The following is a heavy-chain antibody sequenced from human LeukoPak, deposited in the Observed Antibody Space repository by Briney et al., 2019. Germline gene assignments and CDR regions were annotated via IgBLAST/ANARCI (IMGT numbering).Heavy chain of an antibody. J-gene: IGHJ6*03. V-gene: IGHV4-4*07. CDR3: ARESGSYYYYYMDV. D-gene: IGHD1-26*01. CDR2: IYTSGST. CDR1: GGSISSYY. Sequence: PSETLSLTCTVSGGSISSYYWSWIRQPAGKGLEWIGRIYTSGSTNYNPSLKSRVTMSIDTSKNQFSLKLSSVTAADTAVYYCARESGSYYYYYMDVWGKGTTVTVSS.